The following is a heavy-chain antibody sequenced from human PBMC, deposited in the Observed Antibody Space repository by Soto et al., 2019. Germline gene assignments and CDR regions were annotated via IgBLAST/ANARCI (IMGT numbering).Heavy chain of an antibody. J-gene: IGHJ4*02. Sequence: GGSLRLSCAGSGFTFRNSETFWVRQAPGKGLEWVSKINYSGSNIYYSKSVKGRFTISRDNAKNSLYLQMNSLTDEDTAIYFCASEALCGADCYFFEYWGPGTLVTVSS. V-gene: IGHV3-48*03. CDR2: INYSGSNI. CDR1: GFTFRNSE. CDR3: ASEALCGADCYFFEY. D-gene: IGHD2-21*02.